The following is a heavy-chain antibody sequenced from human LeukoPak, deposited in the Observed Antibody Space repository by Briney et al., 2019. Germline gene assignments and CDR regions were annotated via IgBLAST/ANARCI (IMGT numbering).Heavy chain of an antibody. V-gene: IGHV3-23*01. D-gene: IGHD6-6*01. J-gene: IGHJ6*03. CDR1: GFTFSSYA. CDR2: ISGSGGST. CDR3: AKGGYSSSLGYYYYYMDV. Sequence: PGGSLRLSCAASGFTFSSYAMSRVRQAPGKGLEWVSAISGSGGSTYYADSVKGRFTISRDNSKNTLYLQMNSLRAEDTAVYYCAKGGYSSSLGYYYYYMDVWGKGTTVTVSS.